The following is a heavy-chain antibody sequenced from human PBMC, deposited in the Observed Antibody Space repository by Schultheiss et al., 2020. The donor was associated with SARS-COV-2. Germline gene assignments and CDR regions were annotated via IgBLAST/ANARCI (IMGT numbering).Heavy chain of an antibody. J-gene: IGHJ4*02. D-gene: IGHD6-19*01. Sequence: SETLSLTCTVSGGSISSYYWSWIRQPAGKGLEWIGRIYTSGSTYYNPSLKSRVTMSVDTSKNQFSLKLSSVTAADTAVYYCAREGSIAVAGKVDYWGQGTLVTVSS. CDR3: AREGSIAVAGKVDY. CDR1: GGSISSYY. V-gene: IGHV4-4*07. CDR2: IYTSGST.